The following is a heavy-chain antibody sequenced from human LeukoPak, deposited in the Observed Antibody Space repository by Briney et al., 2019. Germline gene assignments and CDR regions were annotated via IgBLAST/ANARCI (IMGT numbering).Heavy chain of an antibody. D-gene: IGHD2-8*01. CDR3: ARDRYLGYCTNGVCHPPDY. CDR1: GYTFTGYY. J-gene: IGHJ4*02. V-gene: IGHV1-2*02. CDR2: INPNSGGT. Sequence: GASVKVSCKASGYTFTGYYMHWVRQAPGQGLEWMGWINPNSGGTNYAQKFQGRVTMTRDTSISTAYMELSRLRSDDTAVYYCARDRYLGYCTNGVCHPPDYWGQGTLVTVSS.